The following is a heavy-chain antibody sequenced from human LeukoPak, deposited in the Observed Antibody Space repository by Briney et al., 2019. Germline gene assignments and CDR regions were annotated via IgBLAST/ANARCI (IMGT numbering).Heavy chain of an antibody. CDR2: IYYSGST. D-gene: IGHD6-13*01. J-gene: IGHJ6*02. CDR1: GGSISSYY. V-gene: IGHV4-59*01. CDR3: ARVGTIAAAGRLYYGMDV. Sequence: PSETLSLTCTVSGGSISSYYWSWIRQPPGKGLEWIGYIYYSGSTNYNPSLKSRVTISVDTSKNQFSLKLSSVTAADTAVYYCARVGTIAAAGRLYYGMDVWGQGTTDTVSS.